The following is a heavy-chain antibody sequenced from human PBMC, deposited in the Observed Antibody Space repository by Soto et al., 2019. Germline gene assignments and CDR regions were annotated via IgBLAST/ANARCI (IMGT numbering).Heavy chain of an antibody. V-gene: IGHV3-23*01. CDR1: GFTFIRYA. Sequence: EVHLLESGGVLVEPAGSLRLSGAASGFTFIRYALKWVRQAPGQGVQGVSAIRAGGDATFYADSAKGRFTISRDHSMTTLTLQMNCLGADDTAANYCARRVPGSTPRPDYCYFDLWGRGTLVTVSS. J-gene: IGHJ2*01. CDR3: ARRVPGSTPRPDYCYFDL. CDR2: IRAGGDAT. D-gene: IGHD3-10*01.